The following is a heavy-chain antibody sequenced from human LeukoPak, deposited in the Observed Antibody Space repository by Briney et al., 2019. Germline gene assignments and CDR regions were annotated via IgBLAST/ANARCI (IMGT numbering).Heavy chain of an antibody. CDR3: AREAPICRNADCRTCFDY. D-gene: IGHD5-24*01. J-gene: IGHJ4*02. Sequence: GGSLRLSCVASGFDFNNYDLHWVRQAPGKGLEWVAFIKFHGHETFYADSVEGRFTFSRDNSRNTVYLQMNSLRSEDTAVYYCAREAPICRNADCRTCFDYWGQGTLVAVSS. V-gene: IGHV3-30*02. CDR1: GFDFNNYD. CDR2: IKFHGHET.